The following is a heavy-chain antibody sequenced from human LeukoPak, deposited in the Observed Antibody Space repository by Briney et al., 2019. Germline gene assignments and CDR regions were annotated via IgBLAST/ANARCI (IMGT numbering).Heavy chain of an antibody. CDR2: FAGSDTTT. CDR1: GFDFGAYE. Sequence: GGSLRPSCAASGFDFGAYEMNWVRQAPGKGLEWVAYFAGSDTTTYYADSVKGRFTIPRDTAKNSLYLQMNSLRAEDTALYYCTTLGYHLDSWGQGTLVTVSS. V-gene: IGHV3-48*03. CDR3: TTLGYHLDS. D-gene: IGHD3-22*01. J-gene: IGHJ4*02.